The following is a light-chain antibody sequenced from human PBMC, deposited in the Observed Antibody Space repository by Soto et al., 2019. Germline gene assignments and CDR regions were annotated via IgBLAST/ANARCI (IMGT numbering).Light chain of an antibody. J-gene: IGLJ2*01. CDR1: SSNIGAGYD. CDR3: QSYDSSLSGVV. CDR2: GNS. Sequence: QSVLTQPPSASGAAGQRVTISCTGGSSNIGAGYDVHWYQQLPGTAPKLLIYGNSNRPSGVPDRFSGSKSGTSASLAITGLQAEDEADYYCQSYDSSLSGVVFGGGTKLTVL. V-gene: IGLV1-40*01.